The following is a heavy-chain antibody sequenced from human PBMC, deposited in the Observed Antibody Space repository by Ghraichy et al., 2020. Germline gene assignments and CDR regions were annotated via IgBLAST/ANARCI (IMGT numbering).Heavy chain of an antibody. Sequence: GGSLRLSCAASGFTFSSYWMTWVRQAPGKGLEWVANIKDDGSESYHVDSVRGRFTISRDNAKNSLYLQMNSLRDEDTAVYYCTRDPAWAALDYGGQGTLVTVSS. CDR1: GFTFSSYW. J-gene: IGHJ4*02. V-gene: IGHV3-7*01. CDR3: TRDPAWAALDY. D-gene: IGHD1-26*01. CDR2: IKDDGSES.